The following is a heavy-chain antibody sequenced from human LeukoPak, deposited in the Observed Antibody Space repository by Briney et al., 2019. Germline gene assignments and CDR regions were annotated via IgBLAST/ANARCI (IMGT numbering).Heavy chain of an antibody. CDR3: ASAQRMGRYSYYYGSGSLYNWFDP. D-gene: IGHD3-10*01. V-gene: IGHV1-46*01. CDR2: INPSVGST. Sequence: ASVKVSCKASGYTFTSYYMHWVRQSPGQGLEWMGIINPSVGSTSYAQKFQGRVTMTKHTSTSTVYLALSSLRSEDTAVYYCASAQRMGRYSYYYGSGSLYNWFDPWGQGTLVTVSS. CDR1: GYTFTSYY. J-gene: IGHJ5*02.